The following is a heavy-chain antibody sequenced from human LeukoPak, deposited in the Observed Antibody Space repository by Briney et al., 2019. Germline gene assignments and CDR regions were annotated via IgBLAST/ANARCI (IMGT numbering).Heavy chain of an antibody. CDR1: GFDFSGYA. Sequence: GGSLRLSCAVSGFDFSGYAMSWVRQAPGKGLEWVSGIGSDGSTHYAESVKGRFAISRENSKSTLHLQMNSLRAEDTAVYYCAKAGIGVVGYFDYWGQGTLVTVSS. CDR3: AKAGIGVVGYFDY. J-gene: IGHJ4*02. V-gene: IGHV3-23*01. CDR2: IGSDGST. D-gene: IGHD6-19*01.